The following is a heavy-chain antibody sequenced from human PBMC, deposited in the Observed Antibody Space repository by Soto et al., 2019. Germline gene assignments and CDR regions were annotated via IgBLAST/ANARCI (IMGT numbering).Heavy chain of an antibody. CDR1: GSPFSCFY. J-gene: IGHJ5*02. D-gene: IGHD6-13*01. CDR2: INHSGST. Sequence: AVTLPLTCAVNGSPFSCFYCSCIRQPPGKGLEWIGEINHSGSTNYNPSLKSRVTISVDTSKNQFSLKLSSVTAADTAVYYCARGHSSSPRWFDPWGQGTLVTVS. V-gene: IGHV4-34*01. CDR3: ARGHSSSPRWFDP.